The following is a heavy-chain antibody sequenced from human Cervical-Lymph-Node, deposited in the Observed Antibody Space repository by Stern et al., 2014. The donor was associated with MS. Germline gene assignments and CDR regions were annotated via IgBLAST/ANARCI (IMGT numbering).Heavy chain of an antibody. CDR3: THTCDSGLGDS. CDR2: IFWDDDE. Sequence: QVTLRESGPTVVKPTQTLTLTCTLSGFSLNNSGKGGGWIRQSPGKELEWFALIFWDDDERYNSSLKNRLTVTKDTSKNQVVLTLTNMDPVDTATYYCTHTCDSGLGDSWSQGALVTVSS. V-gene: IGHV2-5*02. D-gene: IGHD6-19*01. CDR1: GFSLNNSGKG. J-gene: IGHJ4*02.